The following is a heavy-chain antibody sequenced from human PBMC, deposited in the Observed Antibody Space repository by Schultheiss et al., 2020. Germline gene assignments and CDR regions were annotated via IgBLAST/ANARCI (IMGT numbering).Heavy chain of an antibody. D-gene: IGHD2-21*01. V-gene: IGHV4-61*01. CDR3: ARDRGGALHYYGMDV. CDR1: GEPVRRGSSH. CDR2: VSYSGST. J-gene: IGHJ6*02. Sequence: SETLSLTCTVSGEPVRRGSSHWNWLRRPPGKGLEWIGYVSYSGSTNYNPSLKSRVTISVDTSKNQFSLKMSSVTAADTAVYYCARDRGGALHYYGMDVWGQGTTVTVSS.